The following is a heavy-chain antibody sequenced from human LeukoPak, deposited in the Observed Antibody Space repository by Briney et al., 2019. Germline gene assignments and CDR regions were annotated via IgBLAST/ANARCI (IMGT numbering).Heavy chain of an antibody. V-gene: IGHV1-69*06. J-gene: IGHJ5*02. Sequence: GASVKVSCKASGGTFSSYAIIWVRQAPGQGLEWMGGIIPIFGTANYAQKFQGRVTITADKSTSTAYMELSSLRSEDTAVYYCARWEMNYSGYDGDWFDPWGQGTLVTVSS. D-gene: IGHD5-12*01. CDR2: IIPIFGTA. CDR3: ARWEMNYSGYDGDWFDP. CDR1: GGTFSSYA.